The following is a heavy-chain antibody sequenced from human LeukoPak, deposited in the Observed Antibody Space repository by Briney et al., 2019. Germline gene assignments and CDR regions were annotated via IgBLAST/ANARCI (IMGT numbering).Heavy chain of an antibody. D-gene: IGHD2-2*01. J-gene: IGHJ4*02. V-gene: IGHV3-23*01. CDR1: GFTVRSNY. CDR2: ISGSGGST. Sequence: TGGSLRLSCVASGFTVRSNYVSWDRQAPGKGLEWVSAISGSGGSTYYADSVKGRFTISRDNSKNTLYLQMNSLRAEDTAVYYCAKDVPLGYCSNTNCYPDYWGQGTLVTVSS. CDR3: AKDVPLGYCSNTNCYPDY.